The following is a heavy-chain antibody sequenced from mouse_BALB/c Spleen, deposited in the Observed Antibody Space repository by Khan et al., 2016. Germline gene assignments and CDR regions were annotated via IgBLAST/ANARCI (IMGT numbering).Heavy chain of an antibody. D-gene: IGHD1-1*01. Sequence: VQLQQSGAELVRSGASVKLSCTASVFNIKDYYMPWVQQRPEQGLEWIGWIDPENGDTEYAPKFQGKATMTADTSSNADYLQFSSLTSEDSAVYYCNAIYYGSDVYFDYWGQGTTLTVSS. CDR3: NAIYYGSDVYFDY. CDR2: IDPENGDT. CDR1: VFNIKDYY. V-gene: IGHV14-4*02. J-gene: IGHJ2*01.